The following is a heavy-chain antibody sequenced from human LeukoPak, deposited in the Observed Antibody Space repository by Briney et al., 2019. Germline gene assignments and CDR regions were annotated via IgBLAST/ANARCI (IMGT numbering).Heavy chain of an antibody. CDR1: GGSISSYY. CDR2: IYYSGST. J-gene: IGHJ4*02. D-gene: IGHD1-26*01. CDR3: AGARGSGSYSDY. Sequence: SETLSLTCTVSGGSISSYYWSWIRQPPGKGLEWIGYIYYSGSTNYNPSLKSRVTISVDTSKNQFSLKLSSVTAADTAVYYCAGARGSGSYSDYWGQGTLVTVSS. V-gene: IGHV4-59*01.